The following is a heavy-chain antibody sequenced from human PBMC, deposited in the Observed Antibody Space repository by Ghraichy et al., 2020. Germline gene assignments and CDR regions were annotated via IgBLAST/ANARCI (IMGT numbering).Heavy chain of an antibody. D-gene: IGHD6-6*01. Sequence: SQTLSLTCAVSGYSISSGYYWGWIRQPPGKGLEWIGSIYHSGSTYYNPSLKSRVTISVDTSKNQFSLKLSSVTAADTAVYYCARLLPEYSSSPHWFDPWGQGTLVTVSS. CDR1: GYSISSGYY. V-gene: IGHV4-38-2*01. J-gene: IGHJ5*02. CDR3: ARLLPEYSSSPHWFDP. CDR2: IYHSGST.